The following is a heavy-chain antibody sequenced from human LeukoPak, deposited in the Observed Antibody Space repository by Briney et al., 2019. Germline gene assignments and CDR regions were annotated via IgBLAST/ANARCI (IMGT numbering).Heavy chain of an antibody. CDR3: ARDGDYDSSGYPFFDY. V-gene: IGHV3-30-3*01. CDR2: ISYDGSNK. Sequence: GGSLRLSCAASGFTFSSYAMHWVRQAPGKGLEWVAVISYDGSNKYYADSVKGRFTISRDNSKNTLYLQMNSLRAEDTAVYYCARDGDYDSSGYPFFDYWGQGTLSPSPQ. D-gene: IGHD3-22*01. CDR1: GFTFSSYA. J-gene: IGHJ4*02.